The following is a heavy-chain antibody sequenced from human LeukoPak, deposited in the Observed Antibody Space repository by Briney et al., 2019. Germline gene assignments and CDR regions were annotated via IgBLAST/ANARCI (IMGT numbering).Heavy chain of an antibody. CDR3: AREGAGYSYDY. Sequence: GGSLRLSCAASGFTVSSNYMSWVRQAPGKGLEWVSIIYSGGSTYYADSVKGRFTISRDNSKNTLYLQMNSVRAEDTAVYYCAREGAGYSYDYWGQGTLFTVSS. D-gene: IGHD5-18*01. CDR1: GFTVSSNY. V-gene: IGHV3-53*01. J-gene: IGHJ4*02. CDR2: IYSGGST.